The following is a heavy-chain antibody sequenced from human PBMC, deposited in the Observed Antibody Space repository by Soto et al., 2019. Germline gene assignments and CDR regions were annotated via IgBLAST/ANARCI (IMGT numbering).Heavy chain of an antibody. CDR1: GYSFTSYS. CDR3: ARDLGPQGNVVPAAMSSYYYGMDV. J-gene: IGHJ6*02. V-gene: IGHV1-3*01. D-gene: IGHD2-2*01. CDR2: INAGNGNT. Sequence: GASVNVSCKASGYSFTSYSMHWGRQAPGQRLEWMGWINAGNGNTKYSQKFQGRVTITRDTSASTAYMELSSLRSEDTAVYYCARDLGPQGNVVPAAMSSYYYGMDVWGQGTTVTVSS.